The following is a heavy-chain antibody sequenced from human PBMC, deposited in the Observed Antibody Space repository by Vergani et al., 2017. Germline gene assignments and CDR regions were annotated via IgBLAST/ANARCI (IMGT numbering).Heavy chain of an antibody. V-gene: IGHV4-39*07. D-gene: IGHD1-14*01. CDR2: IYYSGST. CDR1: GGSISSSSYY. CDR3: ARERFRNAFDI. Sequence: QLQLQESGPGLVKPSETLSLTCTVSGGSISSSSYYWGWIRQPPGKGLEWIGSIYYSGSTYYNPSLKSRVTISVDTSKNQFSLKLSSVTAADTAVYYCARERFRNAFDIWGQGTMVTVSS. J-gene: IGHJ3*02.